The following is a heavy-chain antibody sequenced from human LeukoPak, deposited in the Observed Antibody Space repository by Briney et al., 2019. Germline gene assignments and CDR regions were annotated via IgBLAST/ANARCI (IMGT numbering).Heavy chain of an antibody. CDR2: ISSSSSTI. Sequence: GGSLRLSCAASGFTFSSYSMNWVRQAPGKGLEWVSYISSSSSTIFYADSVKGRFTISRDNAKNSLYLQMNSLRAEDTAVYYCARGSGQRLVLVYFDYWGQGTLVTVSS. J-gene: IGHJ4*02. CDR1: GFTFSSYS. D-gene: IGHD6-19*01. V-gene: IGHV3-48*01. CDR3: ARGSGQRLVLVYFDY.